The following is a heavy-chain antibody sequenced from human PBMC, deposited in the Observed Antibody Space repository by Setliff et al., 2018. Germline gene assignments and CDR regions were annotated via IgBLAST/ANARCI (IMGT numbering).Heavy chain of an antibody. Sequence: GGSLRLSCAASGFTFNKYWMTWVRQASGKGLEWVANIDPDGIGKYYIDSVRGRFTISRDNADNSLYLQMNSLRADDTALYYCARDGVFYAMDVWGQGTTVTVSS. CDR1: GFTFNKYW. J-gene: IGHJ6*02. CDR2: IDPDGIGK. CDR3: ARDGVFYAMDV. D-gene: IGHD2-2*01. V-gene: IGHV3-7*01.